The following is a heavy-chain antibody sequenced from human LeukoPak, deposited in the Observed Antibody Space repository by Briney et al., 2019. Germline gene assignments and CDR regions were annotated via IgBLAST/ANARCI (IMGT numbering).Heavy chain of an antibody. Sequence: ASVKVSCKASGYIFSNYGIAWVRQAPGHGLEWMGWISGHSGNTNYAQKFQDRATMTTDTSTSTAYMELRSLRFDDTAVYYCARDFAWGSGGAPIDDNWLDPWGQGILVTVSS. V-gene: IGHV1-18*01. D-gene: IGHD7-27*01. CDR3: ARDFAWGSGGAPIDDNWLDP. CDR2: ISGHSGNT. J-gene: IGHJ5*02. CDR1: GYIFSNYG.